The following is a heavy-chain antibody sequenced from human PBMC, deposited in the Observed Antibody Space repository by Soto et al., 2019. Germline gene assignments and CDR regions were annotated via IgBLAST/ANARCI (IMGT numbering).Heavy chain of an antibody. V-gene: IGHV1-69*02. J-gene: IGHJ4*02. Sequence: QVQLVQSGAEVKKPGSSVKVSCKASGGTFSSYTISWVRQAPGQGLEWMGRIIPILGIANYAQKFQGRVTISADNSTGTAYMAVSSLRPEDTAVHYCARADSGGTMVRGDCDWGQGTLVIVSS. CDR2: IIPILGIA. CDR3: ARADSGGTMVRGDCD. D-gene: IGHD3-10*01. CDR1: GGTFSSYT.